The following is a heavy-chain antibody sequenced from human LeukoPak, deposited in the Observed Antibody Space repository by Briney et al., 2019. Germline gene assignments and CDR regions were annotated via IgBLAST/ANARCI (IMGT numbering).Heavy chain of an antibody. CDR2: MYSSGPI. Sequence: NPSETLSLTCTVSGDSISSSYWSWIRQPAGQGLEWIGRMYSSGPIKYNPSLKSRVTMSVDTSKNQFSLKLNSGTATDTAVYYCARHPFSPSSLDYWGQGTLVTVSS. CDR1: GDSISSSY. V-gene: IGHV4-4*07. J-gene: IGHJ4*02. CDR3: ARHPFSPSSLDY. D-gene: IGHD6-6*01.